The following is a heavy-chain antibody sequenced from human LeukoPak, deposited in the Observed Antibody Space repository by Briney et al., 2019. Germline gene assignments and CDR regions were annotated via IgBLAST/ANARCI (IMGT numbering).Heavy chain of an antibody. J-gene: IGHJ5*02. Sequence: PGGSLRLSCAASGFTVSSNYMSWVRQAPRKGLEWVSSISGVGSTSYADSVKGRFTISRDNSRSTLYLQMDSLRPEDTAVYYCARSGYYYDSSGSSSWGQGTLVTVSS. V-gene: IGHV3-66*01. CDR1: GFTVSSNY. D-gene: IGHD3-22*01. CDR3: ARSGYYYDSSGSSS. CDR2: ISGVGST.